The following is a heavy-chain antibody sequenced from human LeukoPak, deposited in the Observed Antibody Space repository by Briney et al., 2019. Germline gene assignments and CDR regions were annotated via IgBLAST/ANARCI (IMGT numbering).Heavy chain of an antibody. V-gene: IGHV3-21*01. D-gene: IGHD2-2*01. CDR3: AKVRCSTSCYFDY. Sequence: PGGSLRLSCAASGFTFRSYSMNWLRQAPGKGLEWVSSISSSSSYIYYADSVKGRFTISRDNAKNSLYLQRNSLRAEDTAVYYCAKVRCSTSCYFDYWGQGTLVTVSS. CDR2: ISSSSSYI. CDR1: GFTFRSYS. J-gene: IGHJ4*02.